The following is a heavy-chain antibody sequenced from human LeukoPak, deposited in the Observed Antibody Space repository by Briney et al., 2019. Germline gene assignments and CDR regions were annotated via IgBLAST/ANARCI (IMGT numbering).Heavy chain of an antibody. V-gene: IGHV1-69*04. J-gene: IGHJ4*02. CDR2: IIPILGIA. CDR1: RGAFSSYA. Sequence: GASVKVSCKASRGAFSSYAISWVRQAPGQGLEWMGRIIPILGIANYAQKFQGRVTITADKSTSTAYMELSSLRSEDTAVYYCARVNVVVTATYFDYWGQGTLVTVSS. D-gene: IGHD2-21*02. CDR3: ARVNVVVTATYFDY.